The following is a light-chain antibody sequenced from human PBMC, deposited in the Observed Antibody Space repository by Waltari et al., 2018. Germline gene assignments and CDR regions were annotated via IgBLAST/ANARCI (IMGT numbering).Light chain of an antibody. CDR2: KAS. J-gene: IGKJ3*01. Sequence: DIQMTQSPSTLSASVGDRVTITCRASQRISNWVAWYQQKPGKAPHLLIYKASTSEGGVPARFSGRGSGTEFTLTISSLQPDDFATYYCQQYNSFSFTFGPGTKVDI. CDR3: QQYNSFSFT. V-gene: IGKV1-5*03. CDR1: QRISNW.